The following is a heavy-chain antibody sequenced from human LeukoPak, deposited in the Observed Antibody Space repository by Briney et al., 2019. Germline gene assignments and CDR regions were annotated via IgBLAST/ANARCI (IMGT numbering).Heavy chain of an antibody. D-gene: IGHD1-7*01. CDR2: FIPILNTS. V-gene: IGHV1-69*08. Sequence: SVKVSCKASGGTFSGNSITWVRQAPGQGLEWMGRFIPILNTSNYAQDFQGRVTLTADKSTSTAYMELMSLGSEDTAVYYCARETRDSNWNSVAYLDHWGQGTLVTVSS. J-gene: IGHJ4*02. CDR1: GGTFSGNS. CDR3: ARETRDSNWNSVAYLDH.